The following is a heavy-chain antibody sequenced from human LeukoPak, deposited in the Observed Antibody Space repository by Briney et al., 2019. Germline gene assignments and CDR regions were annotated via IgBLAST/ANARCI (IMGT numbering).Heavy chain of an antibody. CDR1: GYSVSSGYY. CDR3: ALGIAAAGPHENDDAFDI. V-gene: IGHV4-38-2*02. Sequence: PSETLSLTCTVSGYSVSSGYYWGWIRQPPGKGLEWVGSIYHSGSTYYNPPLKSRVTISVDTSKNQFSLKLSSVTAADTAVYYCALGIAAAGPHENDDAFDIWGLGTMVTVSS. CDR2: IYHSGST. D-gene: IGHD6-13*01. J-gene: IGHJ3*02.